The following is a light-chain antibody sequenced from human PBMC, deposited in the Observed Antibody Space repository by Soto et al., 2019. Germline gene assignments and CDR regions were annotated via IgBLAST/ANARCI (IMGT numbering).Light chain of an antibody. CDR1: SSDVGAYNY. Sequence: QSLLTQPASVSGSPGQSITISCTGASSDVGAYNYVSWYQQHPGKAPKVMIYDVSNRPSGVSNRFSGSKSGNTASLTISGLQAEDEADYYCSSYTSSSTYVFGTGTKVPVL. CDR3: SSYTSSSTYV. V-gene: IGLV2-14*01. CDR2: DVS. J-gene: IGLJ1*01.